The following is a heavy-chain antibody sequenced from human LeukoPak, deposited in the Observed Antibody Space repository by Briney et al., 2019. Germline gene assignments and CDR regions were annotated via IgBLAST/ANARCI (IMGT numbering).Heavy chain of an antibody. CDR2: ISGSGGST. V-gene: IGHV3-23*01. CDR1: GFTFSSYS. CDR3: AKDQRDIVVVVAATTVAGWFDP. Sequence: GGSLRLSCAASGFTFSSYSMNWVRQAPGKGLEWVSAISGSGGSTYYADSVKGRFTISRDNSKNTLYLQMNSLRAEDTAVYYCAKDQRDIVVVVAATTVAGWFDPWGQGTLVTVSS. D-gene: IGHD2-15*01. J-gene: IGHJ5*02.